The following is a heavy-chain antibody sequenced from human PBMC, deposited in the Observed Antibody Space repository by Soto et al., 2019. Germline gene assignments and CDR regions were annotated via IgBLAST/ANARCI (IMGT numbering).Heavy chain of an antibody. CDR3: ARGITLPTPLDY. J-gene: IGHJ4*02. CDR2: INAGNGNT. D-gene: IGHD1-20*01. Sequence: ASVKVSCKASGYTFTSYGINWVRQATGQRLEWMGWINAGNGNTKYSQKFQGRVTITRDTSASTAYMELSSLRSEDTAVYYCARGITLPTPLDYWGQGTLVTVSS. V-gene: IGHV1-3*01. CDR1: GYTFTSYG.